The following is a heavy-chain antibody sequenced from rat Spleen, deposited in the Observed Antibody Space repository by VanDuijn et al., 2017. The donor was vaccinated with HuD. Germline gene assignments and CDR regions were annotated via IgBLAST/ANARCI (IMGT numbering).Heavy chain of an antibody. J-gene: IGHJ3*01. CDR2: ISTGGDNT. CDR3: ARRSLYCSSYIGFAY. D-gene: IGHD1-2*01. Sequence: EVQLVESGGGLVQPGRSLKLSCVASGFTFSSFAMAWVRQAPKKGLEWVAAISTGGDNTYYRDSVKGRFTISRDNAKSTLYLQMDSLRSEDTATYSGARRSLYCSSYIGFAYWGQGTLVTVSS. CDR1: GFTFSSFA. V-gene: IGHV5-25*01.